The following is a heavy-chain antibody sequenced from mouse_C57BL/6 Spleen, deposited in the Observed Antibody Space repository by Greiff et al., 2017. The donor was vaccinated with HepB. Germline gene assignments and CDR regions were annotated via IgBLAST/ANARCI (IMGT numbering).Heavy chain of an antibody. D-gene: IGHD1-1*01. V-gene: IGHV1-80*01. J-gene: IGHJ2*01. CDR1: GYAFSSYW. CDR3: ARKEGSSYYFDY. CDR2: IYPGDGDT. Sequence: VQLQQSGAELVKPGASVKISCKASGYAFSSYWMNWVKQRPGKGLEWIGQIYPGDGDTNYNGKFKGKATLTADKSSSTAYMQLSSLTSEDSAVYFCARKEGSSYYFDYWGQGTTLTVSS.